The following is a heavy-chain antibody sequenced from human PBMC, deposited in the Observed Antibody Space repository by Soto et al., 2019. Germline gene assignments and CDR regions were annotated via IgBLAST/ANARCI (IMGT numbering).Heavy chain of an antibody. D-gene: IGHD4-17*01. Sequence: SETLSLTCTVSGSSISSGDYYWSWIRQPPGMGLEWIGYIYYSGSTYYNPSLRSRLTISVDTSKNQFSLKLSSVTAADTAVYCCARLGPTTVPTSYFTGNYNGMDVWGQGTTVTVSS. V-gene: IGHV4-30-4*01. CDR3: ARLGPTTVPTSYFTGNYNGMDV. CDR2: IYYSGST. CDR1: GSSISSGDYY. J-gene: IGHJ6*02.